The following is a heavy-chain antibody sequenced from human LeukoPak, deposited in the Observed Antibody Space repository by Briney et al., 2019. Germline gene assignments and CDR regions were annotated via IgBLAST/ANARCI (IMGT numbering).Heavy chain of an antibody. Sequence: GESLKISCKGSGYSFPTYWIGWVRQMPGKGLEWMGIIHPGDSDTQYSPSFQGQVTISADRSISTAYLQWSSLKASDTAMYYCAVKYSSSWPDYWGQGTLVTVSS. CDR1: GYSFPTYW. J-gene: IGHJ4*02. CDR2: IHPGDSDT. CDR3: AVKYSSSWPDY. D-gene: IGHD6-13*01. V-gene: IGHV5-51*01.